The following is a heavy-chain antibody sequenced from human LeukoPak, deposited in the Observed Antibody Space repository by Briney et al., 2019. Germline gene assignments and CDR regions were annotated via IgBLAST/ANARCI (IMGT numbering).Heavy chain of an antibody. CDR3: AKRVAYSSGYYWDY. CDR2: ISGRDDNT. CDR1: GFTFSTYG. D-gene: IGHD6-19*01. V-gene: IGHV3-23*01. Sequence: GGSLRLSCAASGFTFSTYGMTRVRQAPGKGLEWVSAISGRDDNTYYADSVKGRFSISRDNSKNTVQLQMNSLRVEDTAVFYCAKRVAYSSGYYWDYWGQGTLVTVSS. J-gene: IGHJ4*02.